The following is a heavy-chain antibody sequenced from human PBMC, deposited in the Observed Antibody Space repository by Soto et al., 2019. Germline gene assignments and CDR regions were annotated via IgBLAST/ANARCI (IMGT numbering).Heavy chain of an antibody. CDR3: ARAVGMTTVNLDY. V-gene: IGHV3-23*01. J-gene: IGHJ4*02. CDR1: GFTFSSYA. D-gene: IGHD1-26*01. Sequence: GGSLRLSCAASGFTFSSYAMSWVRQAPGKGLEWVSAISGSGGSTYYADSVKGRFTISRDNSENTLYLQMSSLRPEDTGVYFCARAVGMTTVNLDYWGQGTLVTVSS. CDR2: ISGSGGST.